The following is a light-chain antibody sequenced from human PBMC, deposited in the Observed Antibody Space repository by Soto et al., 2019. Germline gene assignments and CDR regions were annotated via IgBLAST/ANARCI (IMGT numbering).Light chain of an antibody. CDR3: QHYMNYAT. V-gene: IGKV1-5*01. CDR1: QSISNW. Sequence: DIQMTQSPSTLSASVGDRVTFTCRASQSISNWLAWYQQKPGKAPKLLIYDASSLQSEVPSRFRGSGSGTEFTLSTTTLQPDDFATYYCQHYMNYATFGQGTKVEIK. J-gene: IGKJ1*01. CDR2: DAS.